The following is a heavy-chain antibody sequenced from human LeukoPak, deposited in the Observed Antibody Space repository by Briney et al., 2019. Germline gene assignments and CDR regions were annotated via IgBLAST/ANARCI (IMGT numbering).Heavy chain of an antibody. CDR2: FYTGGST. J-gene: IGHJ4*02. V-gene: IGHV4-4*07. D-gene: IGHD3-3*01. CDR1: GDSITSYY. CDR3: ARDRAGDFWSGWDYFDY. Sequence: SETLSLTCTVSGDSITSYYWSWIRQPARKGLEWIGRFYTGGSTNFNPSLKSRGTMSVDTSKNQFSLKLSSVTAADTAVYYCARDRAGDFWSGWDYFDYWGQGTLVTVSS.